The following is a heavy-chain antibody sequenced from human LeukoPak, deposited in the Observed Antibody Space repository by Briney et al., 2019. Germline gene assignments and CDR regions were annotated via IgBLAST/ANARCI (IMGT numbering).Heavy chain of an antibody. CDR2: ISGSGATT. D-gene: IGHD1-26*01. V-gene: IGHV3-23*01. Sequence: GGSLRLSCAASGFTFSSCAMTWVRQAPGKGLEWVSSISGSGATTYYADSVKGRFTISRDNSNNTVYLQMNSPRAEDTAVYYCAKDQSRVGASAPFDYWGQGMQVGVSS. CDR1: GFTFSSCA. J-gene: IGHJ4*02. CDR3: AKDQSRVGASAPFDY.